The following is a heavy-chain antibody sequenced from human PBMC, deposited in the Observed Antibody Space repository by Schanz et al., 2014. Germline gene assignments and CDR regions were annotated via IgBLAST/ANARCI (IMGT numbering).Heavy chain of an antibody. D-gene: IGHD3-3*01. J-gene: IGHJ4*02. CDR2: ISVYNHNK. Sequence: QVQLVQSGAEVKKPGASVKVSCKASGYTFTSYGISWVRQAPGQGLEWMGWISVYNHNKEYDQKFQGRVTMTTDTSTSTVYMELRSLRSDDTAVYYGARSAGRDFWSGYYTRFDYWGQGTLVTVSS. V-gene: IGHV1-18*01. CDR1: GYTFTSYG. CDR3: ARSAGRDFWSGYYTRFDY.